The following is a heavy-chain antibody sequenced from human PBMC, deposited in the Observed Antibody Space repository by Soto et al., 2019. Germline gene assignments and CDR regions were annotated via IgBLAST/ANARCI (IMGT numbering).Heavy chain of an antibody. Sequence: PSETLSLTCTVSGGSISSYYWSWIRQPPGKGLEWIGYIYYSGSTNYNPSLKSRVTISVDTSKNQFSLKLSSVTAADTAVYYCARARQQLVPSLDYWGQGTLVTVSS. D-gene: IGHD6-6*01. V-gene: IGHV4-59*01. CDR2: IYYSGST. J-gene: IGHJ4*02. CDR3: ARARQQLVPSLDY. CDR1: GGSISSYY.